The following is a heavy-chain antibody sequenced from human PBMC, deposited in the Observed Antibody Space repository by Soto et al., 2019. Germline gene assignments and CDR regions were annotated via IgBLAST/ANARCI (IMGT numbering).Heavy chain of an antibody. J-gene: IGHJ3*02. Sequence: TLSLTGTVSGGSIATGDHYLSWVRQHPWKGLEWIVYIHYSGSAYYKPSLKSRATISVDTSQNQLSLTLGSVTDADSAVYYCARLGYSRSWTGHDAFDMWGQGTMVTVSS. CDR2: IHYSGSA. V-gene: IGHV4-31*03. D-gene: IGHD6-13*01. CDR1: GGSIATGDHY. CDR3: ARLGYSRSWTGHDAFDM.